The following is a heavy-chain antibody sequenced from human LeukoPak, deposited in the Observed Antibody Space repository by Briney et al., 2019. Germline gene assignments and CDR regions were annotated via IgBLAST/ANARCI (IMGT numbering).Heavy chain of an antibody. V-gene: IGHV4-39*01. CDR2: IFHSGST. CDR3: ARLYEGKRPPDY. Sequence: SETLSLTCTVSGDSFFSTTHYWGWIRQPPGKGLEWIGSIFHSGSTYYNPSLRSRVTISVDTSKNQLSLRLRSVTAADTAVYYCARLYEGKRPPDYWGQGTLVTVSS. J-gene: IGHJ4*02. D-gene: IGHD2-8*01. CDR1: GDSFFSTTHY.